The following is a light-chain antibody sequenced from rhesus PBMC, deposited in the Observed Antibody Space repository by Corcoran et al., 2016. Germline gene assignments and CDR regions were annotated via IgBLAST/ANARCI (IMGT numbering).Light chain of an antibody. Sequence: QSAPTQPPSVSGSPGQSVTISCTGTGSDIAGYNYASWYQQHPGKAPKLMIYGVSKRPTGVSDRFSGSKSGNTASLTISGLQAEDKADYYCCSYTTSSTYIFGTGTRLTV. J-gene: IGLJ1*01. CDR1: GSDIAGYNY. CDR3: CSYTTSSTYI. CDR2: GVS. V-gene: IGLV2S7*01.